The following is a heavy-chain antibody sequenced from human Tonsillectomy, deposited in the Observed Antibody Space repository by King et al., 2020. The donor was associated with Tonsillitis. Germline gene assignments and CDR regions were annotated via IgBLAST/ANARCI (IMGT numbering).Heavy chain of an antibody. CDR3: AKQPLWVGEFSD. CDR1: GFTFSSYA. D-gene: IGHD3-10*01. V-gene: IGHV3-23*04. CDR2: ISGSAGST. J-gene: IGHJ4*02. Sequence: VQLVESGGGLVQPGGSLRLSCAASGFTFSSYAMSWVRQAPGKGLEWVSAISGSAGSTYFADSVKGRFTISRDNSKNTLYLQMNSLRAEDTAVYYCAKQPLWVGEFSDWGQGTLVTVSS.